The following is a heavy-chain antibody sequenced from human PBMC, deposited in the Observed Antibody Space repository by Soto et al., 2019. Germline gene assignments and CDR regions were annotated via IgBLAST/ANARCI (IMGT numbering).Heavy chain of an antibody. V-gene: IGHV3-7*05. J-gene: IGHJ4*02. D-gene: IGHD3-22*01. CDR3: ARPFFDESHSSGYYARPSYFDY. CDR1: GFSFSDYS. Sequence: GGSLRLSCAASGFSFSDYSMNWVRQAPGKGLEWVANIKQDGSEKYYVDSVKGRFTISRDNAKNSLYLQMNSRRAEDTAVYYNARPFFDESHSSGYYARPSYFDYWGQGTLVTVSS. CDR2: IKQDGSEK.